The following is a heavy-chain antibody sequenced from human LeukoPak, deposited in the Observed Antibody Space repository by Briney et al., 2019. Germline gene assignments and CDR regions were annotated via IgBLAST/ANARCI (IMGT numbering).Heavy chain of an antibody. CDR1: GFSLSTRGVG. CDR2: IYWNDDK. CDR3: AHAVSTIFGVADHNWFDP. V-gene: IGHV2-5*01. Sequence: SGPTLVKPTQTLTLTCTFSGFSLSTRGVGVGWIRQPPGKALEWLALIYWNDDKRYSPSLKSRLTITKDTSKNQVVLTMTNTDPVDTATYYCAHAVSTIFGVADHNWFDPWGQGTLVTVSS. D-gene: IGHD3-3*01. J-gene: IGHJ5*02.